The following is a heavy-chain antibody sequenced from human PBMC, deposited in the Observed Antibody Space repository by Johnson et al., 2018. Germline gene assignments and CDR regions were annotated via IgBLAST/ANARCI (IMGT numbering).Heavy chain of an antibody. D-gene: IGHD4-17*01. J-gene: IGHJ1*01. CDR2: ISADGSNK. V-gene: IGHV3-30-3*01. Sequence: QVQLVQSGGGVVQPGRSLRVSCTASGFTFRSYAMHWVRQAPGKGLEWVAVISADGSNKFYAEYVKGRFTISRDNSKNRVDLQMHSLKIEDTAVFYCARAQGGDYVAEYFQHWGQGTLVTVSS. CDR1: GFTFRSYA. CDR3: ARAQGGDYVAEYFQH.